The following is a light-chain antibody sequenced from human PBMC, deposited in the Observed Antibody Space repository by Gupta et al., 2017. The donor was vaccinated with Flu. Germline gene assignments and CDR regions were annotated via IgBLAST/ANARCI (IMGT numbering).Light chain of an antibody. V-gene: IGKV3-20*01. CDR3: QQEGSSFPT. CDR1: QSVRNGY. CDR2: GGS. Sequence: VLTQSPRTVSLFPGERVTLSCRASQSVRNGYLAWYQQKAGRPPRLVIYGGSQRACGLPDRFSGSGSATEFTLTISRRDPEEYGVYCCQQEGSSFPTFGQGTTVEV. J-gene: IGKJ1*01.